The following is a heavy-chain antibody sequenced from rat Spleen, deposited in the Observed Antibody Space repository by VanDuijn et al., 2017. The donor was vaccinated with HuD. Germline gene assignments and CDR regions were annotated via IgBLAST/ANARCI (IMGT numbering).Heavy chain of an antibody. V-gene: IGHV5-29*01. J-gene: IGHJ2*01. CDR3: VRGYYFDC. CDR2: ISYDGSST. Sequence: EVQLVESDGGLVQPGRSLKLSCAASGFTFSDYYMAWVRQAPTKGLEWVATISYDGSSTYYRDSVKGRFTISRDNAKSTLYLQMDSLRSEDTATYYCVRGYYFDCWGQGVMVTVSS. CDR1: GFTFSDYY.